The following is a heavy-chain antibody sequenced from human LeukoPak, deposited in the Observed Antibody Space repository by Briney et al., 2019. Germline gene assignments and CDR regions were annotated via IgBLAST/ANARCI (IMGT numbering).Heavy chain of an antibody. CDR1: GYTFTNHD. V-gene: IGHV1-18*01. D-gene: IGHD4-17*01. J-gene: IGHJ5*02. CDR2: ISAYNGNT. Sequence: GASVKVSCKASGYTFTNHDISWVRQAPGQGLEWMGWISAYNGNTNYAQKLQGRVTMTTDTSTGTAYMELRSLRSDDTAVYYCAREGYGDYAWFDPWGQGTLVTVSS. CDR3: AREGYGDYAWFDP.